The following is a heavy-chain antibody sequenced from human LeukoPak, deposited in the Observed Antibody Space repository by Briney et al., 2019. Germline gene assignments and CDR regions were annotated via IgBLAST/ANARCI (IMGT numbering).Heavy chain of an antibody. J-gene: IGHJ4*02. CDR1: GYSFSNYW. CDR3: ARREIGSGWYKVDY. V-gene: IGHV5-51*01. D-gene: IGHD6-19*01. CDR2: IYPGDSDT. Sequence: GESLKVSCKGSGYSFSNYWIAWVRQMPGKGVEWMVIIYPGDSDTRYRPSFQGQVTNSADKSISTAYLQWSSLKASDTAMYYCARREIGSGWYKVDYWGQGTLVTVSS.